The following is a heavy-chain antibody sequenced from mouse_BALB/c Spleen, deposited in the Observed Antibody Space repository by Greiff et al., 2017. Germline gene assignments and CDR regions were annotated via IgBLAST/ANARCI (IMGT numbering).Heavy chain of an antibody. CDR2: ISYSGST. D-gene: IGHD1-1*02. Sequence: EVQRVESGPGLVKPSQSLSLTCTVTGYSITSDYAWNWIRQFPGNKLEWMGYISYSGSTSYNPSLKSRISITRDTSKNQFFLQLNSVTTEDTATYYCARWVDYFDYWGQGTTLTVSS. V-gene: IGHV3-2*02. CDR3: ARWVDYFDY. CDR1: GYSITSDYA. J-gene: IGHJ2*01.